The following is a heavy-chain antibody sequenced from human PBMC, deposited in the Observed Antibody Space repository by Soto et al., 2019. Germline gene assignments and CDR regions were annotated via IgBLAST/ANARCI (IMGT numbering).Heavy chain of an antibody. D-gene: IGHD2-8*01. CDR3: ARGHSTDCSNGVCSFFYNHEMDV. CDR2: INPKSGGT. J-gene: IGHJ6*02. CDR1: GYSFTDYH. Sequence: QVQLVQSGAEVKKPGASVRVSCKASGYSFTDYHIHWVRQAPGQGLEWLGRINPKSGGTSTAQKFQGRVTMTRDRSISTVYMELTRLRSDDTDVYFCARGHSTDCSNGVCSFFYNHEMDVWGQGTTVTVSS. V-gene: IGHV1-2*05.